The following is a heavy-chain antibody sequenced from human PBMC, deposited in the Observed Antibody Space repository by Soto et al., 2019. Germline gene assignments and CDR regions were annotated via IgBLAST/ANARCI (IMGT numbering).Heavy chain of an antibody. CDR3: AKREGNTYGLFH. CDR2: ISGSGGST. V-gene: IGHV3-23*01. J-gene: IGHJ4*02. D-gene: IGHD3-10*01. Sequence: PGGSLRLSCAASGFTFSSYAMSWVRQAPGKGLEWVSAISGSGGSTYYADSVKGRFTISRDNAKNTLYLQMNSLSAEDTAVYYCAKREGNTYGLFHWGQGTLVTVSS. CDR1: GFTFSSYA.